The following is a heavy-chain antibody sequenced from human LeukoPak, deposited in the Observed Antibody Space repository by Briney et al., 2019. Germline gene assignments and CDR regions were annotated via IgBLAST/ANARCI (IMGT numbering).Heavy chain of an antibody. J-gene: IGHJ4*02. CDR1: GFTFSSYA. Sequence: GGSLRLSCAASGFTFSSYAMSWVRQAPGKGLEWVSAISGSGGSTYYADSVKGRFTISRDNSKNTLYLQMNSLRAEDTAVYYCAKGGYVWGSYRYPPDYWGRGTLVTVSS. V-gene: IGHV3-23*01. CDR3: AKGGYVWGSYRYPPDY. D-gene: IGHD3-16*02. CDR2: ISGSGGST.